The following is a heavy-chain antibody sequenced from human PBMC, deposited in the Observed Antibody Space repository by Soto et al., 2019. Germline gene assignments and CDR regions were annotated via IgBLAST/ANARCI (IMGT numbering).Heavy chain of an antibody. CDR2: IYYSGST. D-gene: IGHD3-10*01. CDR3: AGQPTAGSYYDLGSYYYYYAMDV. CDR1: GGSISSGDYY. V-gene: IGHV4-30-4*01. Sequence: SETLSLTCTVSGGSISSGDYYWSWIRQPPGKGLEWIGYIYYSGSTYYNPSLKSRVTISIDTSKNQFSLKLSSVTAADTAVYYCAGQPTAGSYYDLGSYYYYYAMDVWGQGTTVTISS. J-gene: IGHJ6*02.